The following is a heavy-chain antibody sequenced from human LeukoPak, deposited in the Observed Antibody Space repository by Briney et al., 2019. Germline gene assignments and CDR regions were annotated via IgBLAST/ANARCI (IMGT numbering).Heavy chain of an antibody. V-gene: IGHV3-23*01. CDR1: GFTFSSYV. J-gene: IGHJ4*02. CDR3: AKGNGMIVLAYFDY. D-gene: IGHD3-22*01. CDR2: ISGSGGST. Sequence: GGSLRLSCAASGFTFSSYVMSWVRQAPGKGLEWVSVISGSGGSTYFADSVKGRFTISRDNSKNTLYLQMSSLRAEDTAVYYCAKGNGMIVLAYFDYWGQGTLVTVSS.